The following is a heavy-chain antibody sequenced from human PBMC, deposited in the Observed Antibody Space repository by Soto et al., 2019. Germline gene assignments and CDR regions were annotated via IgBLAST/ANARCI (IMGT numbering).Heavy chain of an antibody. V-gene: IGHV1-69*01. Sequence: QVQLVQSGAEVKKPGSSVKVSCKASGGTFSSYAISWVRQAPGQGLEWMGGIIPIFGTANYAQKFQGRVTITAAESTSTAYMELSSVRSEDTAVYYCASPDKRITMVRGVIGYYYYGMDVWGQGTTVTVAS. D-gene: IGHD3-10*01. J-gene: IGHJ6*02. CDR2: IIPIFGTA. CDR1: GGTFSSYA. CDR3: ASPDKRITMVRGVIGYYYYGMDV.